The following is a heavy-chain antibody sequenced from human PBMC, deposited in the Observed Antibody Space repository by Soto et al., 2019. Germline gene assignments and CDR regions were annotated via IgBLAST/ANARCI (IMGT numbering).Heavy chain of an antibody. Sequence: QVQLQESGPGLVKPSETLSLTCTVSGDSISRHYYWSWIRQPAGKGLEWIGHVYASGSPNYNPSLKSRVTMSVDTSKNQFSLRLTSVTAADTAVYYCARDDFRGGRTHDYWGQGTLVTVSS. CDR2: VYASGSP. V-gene: IGHV4-4*07. D-gene: IGHD3-10*01. CDR1: GDSISRHYY. J-gene: IGHJ4*02. CDR3: ARDDFRGGRTHDY.